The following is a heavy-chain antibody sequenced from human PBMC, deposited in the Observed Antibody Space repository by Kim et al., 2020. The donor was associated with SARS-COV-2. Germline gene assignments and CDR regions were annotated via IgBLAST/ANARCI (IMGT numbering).Heavy chain of an antibody. J-gene: IGHJ5*02. CDR1: GGSISSSSYY. D-gene: IGHD2-2*01. V-gene: IGHV4-39*01. Sequence: SETLSLTCTVSGGSISSSSYYWGWIRQPPGKGLEWIGSIYYSGSTYYNPSLKSRVTISVDTSKNQFSLKLSSVTAADTAVYYCARHEPMGYCSSTSCSGGVRVNWFDPWGQGTLVTVSS. CDR3: ARHEPMGYCSSTSCSGGVRVNWFDP. CDR2: IYYSGST.